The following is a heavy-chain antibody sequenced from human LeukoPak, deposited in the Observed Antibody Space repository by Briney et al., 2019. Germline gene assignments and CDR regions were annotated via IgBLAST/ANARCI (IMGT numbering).Heavy chain of an antibody. V-gene: IGHV3-23*01. D-gene: IGHD6-13*01. CDR3: AKAATGSYFDY. J-gene: IGHJ4*02. Sequence: GGSLRLSCAASGFTFSSYAMSWVRQAPGKGLEWVSAISGSGGSTYYADSVKGRFTISRDNSKNTLYLQINSLRIEDTAVFFCAKAATGSYFDYWGQGTLVTVSS. CDR1: GFTFSSYA. CDR2: ISGSGGST.